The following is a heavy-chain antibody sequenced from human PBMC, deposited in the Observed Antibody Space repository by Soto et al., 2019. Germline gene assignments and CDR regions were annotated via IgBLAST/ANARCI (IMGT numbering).Heavy chain of an antibody. CDR3: SRRFSFGSGKYGLDV. Sequence: SETLSLTCTVSGGSISSTKNYWGWIRQPPGKGLEWIGTISYTGSTYYNPSLNGRVIISADTSKNQFSLKLSSLTAADTAVYYCSRRFSFGSGKYGLDVWGQGTMVTVSS. D-gene: IGHD3-10*01. CDR1: GGSISSTKNY. CDR2: ISYTGST. J-gene: IGHJ6*02. V-gene: IGHV4-39*01.